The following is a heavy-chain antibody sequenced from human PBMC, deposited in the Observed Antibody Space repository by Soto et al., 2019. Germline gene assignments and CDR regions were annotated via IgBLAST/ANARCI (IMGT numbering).Heavy chain of an antibody. CDR1: GGSISSSSYY. V-gene: IGHV4-39*01. CDR2: IYYSGST. J-gene: IGHJ4*02. CDR3: IVNYDYIWGSYRPGFDY. D-gene: IGHD3-16*02. Sequence: PSETLSLTCTVSGGSISSSSYYWGWIRQPPGKGLEWIGSIYYSGSTYYNPSLKSRVTISVDTSKNQFSLKLSSVTAADTAVYYCIVNYDYIWGSYRPGFDYWGQGTLVTVSS.